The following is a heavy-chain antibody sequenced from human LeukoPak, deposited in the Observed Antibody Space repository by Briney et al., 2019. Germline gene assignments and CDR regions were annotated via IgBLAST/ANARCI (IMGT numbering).Heavy chain of an antibody. CDR1: GFTFSSYS. CDR2: ISSSSSYI. Sequence: GGSLRLSCVASGFTFSSYSMNWVRQAPGKGLEWVSSISSSSSYIYYADSVKGRFTISRDNAKNSLYLQMNSLRAEDTAVYYCAIELATVTTMPFDYWGQGTLVTVSS. CDR3: AIELATVTTMPFDY. V-gene: IGHV3-21*01. D-gene: IGHD4-17*01. J-gene: IGHJ4*02.